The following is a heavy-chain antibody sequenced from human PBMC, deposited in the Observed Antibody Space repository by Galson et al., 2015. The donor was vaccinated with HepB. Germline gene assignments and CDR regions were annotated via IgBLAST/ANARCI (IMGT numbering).Heavy chain of an antibody. CDR2: ISSSSSTK. V-gene: IGHV3-48*01. J-gene: IGHJ4*02. D-gene: IGHD3-22*01. CDR3: ARNYDSGVYSSGAGRY. Sequence: SLRLSCAASGFTFSSYSMNWVRQAPGKGLEWVSYISSSSSTKYYADSVKGRFTISRDNAKNSLYLQMNSLRAEDTAVYYCARNYDSGVYSSGAGRYWGQGTLVTVSS. CDR1: GFTFSSYS.